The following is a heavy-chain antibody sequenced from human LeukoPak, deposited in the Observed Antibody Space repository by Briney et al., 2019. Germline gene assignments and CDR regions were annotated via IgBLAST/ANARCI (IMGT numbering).Heavy chain of an antibody. D-gene: IGHD2-15*01. CDR2: IYYSGST. J-gene: IGHJ4*02. CDR3: ATTGATSPSSARWFNIEN. Sequence: KPSQTLSLTCTVSGGSISSGDYYWSWIRQPPGKGLEWIGYIYYSGSTYYNPSLKSPVTISLDTSKNQFSLKMTSVTAEDTAVYYCATTGATSPSSARWFNIENWGQGTLVTVSS. V-gene: IGHV4-30-4*01. CDR1: GGSISSGDYY.